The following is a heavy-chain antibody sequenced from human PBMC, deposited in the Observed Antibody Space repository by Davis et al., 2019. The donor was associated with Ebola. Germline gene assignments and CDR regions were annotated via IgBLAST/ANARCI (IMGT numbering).Heavy chain of an antibody. D-gene: IGHD2/OR15-2a*01. V-gene: IGHV3-74*01. CDR2: INPDGSST. CDR1: GFTFSNYW. CDR3: TRILRGY. J-gene: IGHJ4*02. Sequence: GESLKISCAASGFTFSNYWVHWVRQAPGKGLVWVSRINPDGSSTAYADSVKGRFTISRDNAKDTLYLQMNSLRAEDTAVYYCTRILRGYWGQGALVTVSS.